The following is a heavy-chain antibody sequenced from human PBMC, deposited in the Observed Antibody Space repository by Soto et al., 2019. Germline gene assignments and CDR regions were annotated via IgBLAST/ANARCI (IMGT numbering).Heavy chain of an antibody. CDR1: GGSISSGDYY. J-gene: IGHJ6*02. D-gene: IGHD2-15*01. CDR2: IYYSGSP. Sequence: QVQLQESGPGLVKPSQTLSLTCTVSGGSISSGDYYWSWIRQPPGKGLEWIGYIYYSGSPYYNPSLKSRVTISVDTSKNQFSLKLSSVTAADTAVDYWARDGNVYYGMDVWGQGTTGTGSS. CDR3: ARDGNVYYGMDV. V-gene: IGHV4-30-4*01.